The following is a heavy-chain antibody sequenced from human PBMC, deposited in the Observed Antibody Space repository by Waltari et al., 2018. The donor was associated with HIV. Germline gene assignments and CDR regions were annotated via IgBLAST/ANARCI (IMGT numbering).Heavy chain of an antibody. CDR2: IRSKTSGETR. V-gene: IGHV3-49*04. J-gene: IGHJ3*01. CDR1: GFTFGDYA. Sequence: QLVESGGALIQPGRSLRLSCTASGFTFGDYAMNWVRQAPGKGLWWVGFIRSKTSGETREYAASVKGRFSISRDDSKGMVYLQMNSLRADDTALYYCVRDLAWRAFDVWGQGTMVTVSS. CDR3: VRDLAWRAFDV. D-gene: IGHD3-3*01.